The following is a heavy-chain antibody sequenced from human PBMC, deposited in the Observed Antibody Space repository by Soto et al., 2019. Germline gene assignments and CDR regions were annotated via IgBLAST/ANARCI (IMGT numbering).Heavy chain of an antibody. Sequence: HPGGSLRLSCAASGFTFSSYAMSWVRQAPGKGLEWVSAISGSGGSTYYADSVKGRFTISRDNSKNTLYLQMNSLRAEDTAVYYCEKDSPPGITIFGVGRGYYYGMDVWGQGTTVTVSS. CDR2: ISGSGGST. CDR3: EKDSPPGITIFGVGRGYYYGMDV. CDR1: GFTFSSYA. V-gene: IGHV3-23*01. J-gene: IGHJ6*02. D-gene: IGHD3-3*01.